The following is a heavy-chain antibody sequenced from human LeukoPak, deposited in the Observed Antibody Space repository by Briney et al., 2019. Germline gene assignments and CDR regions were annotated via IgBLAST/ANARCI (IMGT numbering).Heavy chain of an antibody. V-gene: IGHV3-30*18. CDR1: GFTFSSYG. CDR3: AKGRLYSGYEVNDAFDI. Sequence: PGGSLRLSCAASGFTFSSYGMHWVRQAPGKGLEWVAVISYDGSNKYYADSVKGRFTISRDNAKNSLYLQMNSLRAEDTALYYCAKGRLYSGYEVNDAFDIWGQGTMVTVSS. D-gene: IGHD5-12*01. J-gene: IGHJ3*02. CDR2: ISYDGSNK.